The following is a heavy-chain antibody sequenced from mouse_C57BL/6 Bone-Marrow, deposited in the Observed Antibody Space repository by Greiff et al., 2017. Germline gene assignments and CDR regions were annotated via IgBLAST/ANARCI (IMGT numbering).Heavy chain of an antibody. J-gene: IGHJ2*01. CDR3: AVITTGLDY. Sequence: VQLQQPGAELVRPGSSVKLSCKASGYTFTSYWMDWVKQRPGQGLEWIGNIYPSDSETHYNQKFKDKATLTVDKSSSTAYMQLSSLKYEDSAVYYCAVITTGLDYWGEGTPLTVSP. CDR2: IYPSDSET. V-gene: IGHV1-61*01. CDR1: GYTFTSYW. D-gene: IGHD1-1*01.